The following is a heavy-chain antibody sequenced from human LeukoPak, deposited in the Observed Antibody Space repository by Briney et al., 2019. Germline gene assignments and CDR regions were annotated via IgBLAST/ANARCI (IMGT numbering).Heavy chain of an antibody. CDR3: ARDPRPSYCSSTSCYATNWFDP. V-gene: IGHV1-69*06. CDR2: INPIFGTG. J-gene: IGHJ5*02. Sequence: SVKVSCKSSVGTFSSYAISWVRQAPGQGLEWMGGINPIFGTGNYAQKFQGRVTITADKSTSTAYMELSSLRSEDTAVYYCARDPRPSYCSSTSCYATNWFDPWGQGTLVTVSS. D-gene: IGHD2-2*01. CDR1: VGTFSSYA.